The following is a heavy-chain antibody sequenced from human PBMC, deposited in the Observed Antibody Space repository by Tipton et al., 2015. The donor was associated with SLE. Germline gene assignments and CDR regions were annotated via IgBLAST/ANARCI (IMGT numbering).Heavy chain of an antibody. CDR2: IKQDGSEK. V-gene: IGHV3-7*01. J-gene: IGHJ4*02. CDR1: GFTFSRYW. Sequence: SLRLSCAVSGFTFSRYWMSWVRQAPGKGLEWVASIKQDGSEKNYVDSVKGRFTISRDNAKNSLYLQMNSLRAEDTAVYYCAREYYWGQGTLVTVSS. CDR3: AREYY.